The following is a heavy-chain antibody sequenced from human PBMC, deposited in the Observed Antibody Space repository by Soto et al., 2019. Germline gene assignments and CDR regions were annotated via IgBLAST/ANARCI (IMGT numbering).Heavy chain of an antibody. D-gene: IGHD3-10*01. CDR1: GGTFSSYA. J-gene: IGHJ6*02. CDR3: AREGGFTMVRGHYYYGMDV. Sequence: QVQLVQSGAEVKKPGSSVKVSCKASGGTFSSYAISWMRQAPGQGLEWMGGIIPIFGTANYAQKFQGRVTITADESTSTAYMELSSLRSEDTAVYYCAREGGFTMVRGHYYYGMDVWGQGTTVTVSS. V-gene: IGHV1-69*12. CDR2: IIPIFGTA.